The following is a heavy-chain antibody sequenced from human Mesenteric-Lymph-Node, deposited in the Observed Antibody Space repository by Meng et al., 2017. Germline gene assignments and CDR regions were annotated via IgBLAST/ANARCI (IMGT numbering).Heavy chain of an antibody. V-gene: IGHV4-34*01. CDR1: GGSFSGYY. CDR2: INHSGST. CDR3: ARGRGGYSYGHGRTNDY. Sequence: SETLSLTCAVYGGSFSGYYWSWIRQPPGKGLEWIGEINHSGSTNYNPSLKSRVTISVDTSKNQFSLKLSSVTAADTAVYYCARGRGGYSYGHGRTNDYWGQGTLVTVSS. J-gene: IGHJ4*02. D-gene: IGHD5-18*01.